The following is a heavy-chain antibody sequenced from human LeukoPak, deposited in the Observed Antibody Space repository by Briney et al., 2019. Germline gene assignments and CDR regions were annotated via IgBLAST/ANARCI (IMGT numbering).Heavy chain of an antibody. Sequence: PSETLSLTCTVSGGSVSEDNFYWGWIRQPPGKGLEWIGYIYYSGSTNYNPSLKSRVTISVDTSKNQFSLKLSSVTAADTAVYYCAREDIVVVPAAKERTRYFQHWGQGTLVTVSS. D-gene: IGHD2-2*01. V-gene: IGHV4-61*01. CDR3: AREDIVVVPAAKERTRYFQH. CDR1: GGSVSEDNFY. J-gene: IGHJ1*01. CDR2: IYYSGST.